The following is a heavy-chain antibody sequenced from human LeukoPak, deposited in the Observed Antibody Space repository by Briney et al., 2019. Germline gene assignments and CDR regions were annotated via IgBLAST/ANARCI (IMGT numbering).Heavy chain of an antibody. CDR3: AKVYSYHYYYMEI. CDR1: GDSISRHY. V-gene: IGHV4-59*11. J-gene: IGHJ6*03. Sequence: SETLSLTCTVSGDSISRHYWNWIRHSPGRGLEWIGYLYYSGSTNYNPSLKSRVTMSLDTSQNRLYLNMSAVTAADTAVYFCAKVYSYHYYYMEIWGKGTTVTVSS. CDR2: LYYSGST. D-gene: IGHD2-15*01.